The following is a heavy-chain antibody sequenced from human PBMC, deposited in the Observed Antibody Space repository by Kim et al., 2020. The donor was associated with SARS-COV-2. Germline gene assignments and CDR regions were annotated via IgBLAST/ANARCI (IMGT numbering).Heavy chain of an antibody. CDR3: ARGASNYYDSPLAFDY. J-gene: IGHJ4*02. CDR1: GGTFSSYA. CDR2: IIPIFGTA. D-gene: IGHD3-22*01. Sequence: SVKVSCKASGGTFSSYAISWVRQAPGQGLEWMGGIIPIFGTANYAQKFQGRVTITADESTSTAYMELSSLRSEDTAVYYCARGASNYYDSPLAFDYWGQGTLVTVSS. V-gene: IGHV1-69*13.